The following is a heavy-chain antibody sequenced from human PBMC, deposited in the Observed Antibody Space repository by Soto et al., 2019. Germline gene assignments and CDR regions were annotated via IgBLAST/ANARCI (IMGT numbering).Heavy chain of an antibody. Sequence: QVQLVQSGAEVKKPGASVKVSCKASGYTFTSYGISWVRQAPGQGLEWMGWISAYNGNTNYAQKLQGRVTMTTDTSTSTAYMELRSLRSDDTAVYYCAREWLEQQLVPRTAKDPFDYWGQGTLVTVSS. V-gene: IGHV1-18*04. J-gene: IGHJ4*02. CDR2: ISAYNGNT. D-gene: IGHD6-13*01. CDR1: GYTFTSYG. CDR3: AREWLEQQLVPRTAKDPFDY.